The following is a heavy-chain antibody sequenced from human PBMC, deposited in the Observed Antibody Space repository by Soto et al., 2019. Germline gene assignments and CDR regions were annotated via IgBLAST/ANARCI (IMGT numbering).Heavy chain of an antibody. CDR2: IYYSGST. V-gene: IGHV4-30-4*01. Sequence: SETLSLTCSVSGGSISSGDYYWNWIRQPPGKGLEWIGHIYYSGSTYYNSSLKSRVTISLDTSKNQFSLKLSSVTAADTAVYYCARSVFPWGKGTLVTVSS. J-gene: IGHJ5*02. CDR1: GGSISSGDYY. CDR3: ARSVFP.